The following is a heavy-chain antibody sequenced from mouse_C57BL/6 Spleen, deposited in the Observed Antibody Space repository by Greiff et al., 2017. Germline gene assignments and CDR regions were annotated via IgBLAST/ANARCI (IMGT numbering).Heavy chain of an antibody. CDR2: IWSGGST. Sequence: VKLQQSGPGLVQPSQSLSITCTVSGFSLTSYGVHWVRQSPGKGLEWLGVIWSGGSTDYNAAFISRLSISKDNSKSQVFFKMNSLQADDTAIYYCARNYGSIHWYFDVWGTGTTVTVSS. J-gene: IGHJ1*03. CDR1: GFSLTSYG. CDR3: ARNYGSIHWYFDV. V-gene: IGHV2-2*01. D-gene: IGHD1-1*01.